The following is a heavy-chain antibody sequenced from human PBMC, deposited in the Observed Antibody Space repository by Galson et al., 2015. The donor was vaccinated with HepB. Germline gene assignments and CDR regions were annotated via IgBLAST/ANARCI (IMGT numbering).Heavy chain of an antibody. J-gene: IGHJ5*02. V-gene: IGHV3-7*03. CDR1: GFTLSSYW. Sequence: SLRLSCAASGFTLSSYWMSWVRQAPGKGLEWVANIKQDGSEKYYVDSVKGRFTISRDNTKNSLYLQMNSLRAEDTAVYYCAREFLRRQQLMYNWFDPWGQGTLVTVSS. CDR2: IKQDGSEK. CDR3: AREFLRRQQLMYNWFDP. D-gene: IGHD6-13*01.